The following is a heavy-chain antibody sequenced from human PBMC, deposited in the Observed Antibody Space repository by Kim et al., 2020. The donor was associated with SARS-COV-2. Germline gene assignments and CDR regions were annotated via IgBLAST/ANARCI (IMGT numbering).Heavy chain of an antibody. CDR2: IYYSGST. J-gene: IGHJ6*02. CDR3: ARRVATDNYYNYYGMDV. Sequence: SETLSLTCTVSGGSISSNSYYWGWIRQPPGKGLEWIGSIYYSGSTYYNPSLKSRVTISVDTSKNQFSLKVSSVTAAYTAVYYCARRVATDNYYNYYGMDVWGQGTTVTVSS. V-gene: IGHV4-39*01. CDR1: GGSISSNSYY. D-gene: IGHD5-12*01.